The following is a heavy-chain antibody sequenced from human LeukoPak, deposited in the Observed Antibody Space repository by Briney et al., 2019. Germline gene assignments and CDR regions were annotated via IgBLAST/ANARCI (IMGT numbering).Heavy chain of an antibody. CDR2: IRYDGSNK. Sequence: GGSLRLSCAASGFTFSSYGMHWVRQAPGKGLEWVAFIRYDGSNKYYADSVKGRLTISRDNAKNSLYLQMNSLRAEDTAVYYCARDPEYSSYYWGQGTLVTVSS. J-gene: IGHJ4*02. CDR3: ARDPEYSSYY. CDR1: GFTFSSYG. V-gene: IGHV3-30*02. D-gene: IGHD6-6*01.